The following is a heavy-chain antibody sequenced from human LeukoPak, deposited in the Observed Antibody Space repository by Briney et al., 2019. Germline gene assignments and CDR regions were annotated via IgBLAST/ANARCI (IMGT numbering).Heavy chain of an antibody. CDR2: ISGDGVST. CDR3: ARESGKFDY. J-gene: IGHJ4*02. Sequence: GGSLRLSCVASGLPIADFAMHWVRQAPGKGLEWVSLISGDGVSTFYADSVKGRFSISRDNSKNSLSLEMNSLRTEATAMYYCARESGKFDYWGQGTLVVVSS. CDR1: GLPIADFA. V-gene: IGHV3-43*02.